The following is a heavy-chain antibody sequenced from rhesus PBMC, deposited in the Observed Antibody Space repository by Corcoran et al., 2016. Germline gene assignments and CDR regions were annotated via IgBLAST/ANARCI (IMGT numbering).Heavy chain of an antibody. D-gene: IGHD3-3*01. V-gene: IGHV2S2*01. CDR2: IDWDDDK. CDR1: GFSLSTSGMR. J-gene: IGHJ4*01. CDR3: ARTYNMWTEFDY. Sequence: QVTLKESGPALVKPPQTLTLTCTFSGFSLSTSGMRVSWILPPPGKALERLARIDWDDDKYNRTSLKSRITISKDTSKNQVVLTMTNMDPVDTATYYCARTYNMWTEFDYWGQGVLVTVSS.